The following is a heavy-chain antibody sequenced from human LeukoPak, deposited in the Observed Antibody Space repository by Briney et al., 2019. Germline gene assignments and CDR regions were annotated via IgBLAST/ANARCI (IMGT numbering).Heavy chain of an antibody. CDR2: ISSNGGST. CDR3: ARAPDIVAPIDY. CDR1: GFTFSSYA. D-gene: IGHD5-12*01. Sequence: GGSLRLSCAASGFTFSSYAMHWVRQAPGKGLEYVSAISSNGGSTYYANSVKGRFTISRDNSKNTLYLQMGSLRAEGMAVYYCARAPDIVAPIDYWGQGTLVTVSS. V-gene: IGHV3-64*01. J-gene: IGHJ4*02.